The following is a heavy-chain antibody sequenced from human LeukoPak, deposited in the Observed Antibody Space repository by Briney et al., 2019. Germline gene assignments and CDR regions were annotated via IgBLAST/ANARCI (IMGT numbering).Heavy chain of an antibody. Sequence: ASVKVSCKASGYTFTGYYMHWVRQAPGQGLEWMGRINPNSGGTNYAQNFQGRITMTRDTSISTAYMELSRLSSDDTAVYYCARKKENASGSYDCWGQGTLVTVSS. J-gene: IGHJ4*02. CDR2: INPNSGGT. CDR3: ARKKENASGSYDC. D-gene: IGHD3-10*01. CDR1: GYTFTGYY. V-gene: IGHV1-2*06.